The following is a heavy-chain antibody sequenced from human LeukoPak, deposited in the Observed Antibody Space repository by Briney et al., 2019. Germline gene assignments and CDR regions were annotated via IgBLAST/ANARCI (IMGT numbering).Heavy chain of an antibody. CDR3: AREGQSGYPSNWFDP. CDR1: GGSISSGDYY. Sequence: PSQSLSLTCTVSGGSISSGDYYWSWIRQPPGKGLEWIGYIYYRGSTYYNPSLKSRVTISVDTSKIQFSLKLSSVTAADTAVYYCAREGQSGYPSNWFDPWGQGTLVTVSS. CDR2: IYYRGST. V-gene: IGHV4-30-4*08. J-gene: IGHJ5*02. D-gene: IGHD3-3*01.